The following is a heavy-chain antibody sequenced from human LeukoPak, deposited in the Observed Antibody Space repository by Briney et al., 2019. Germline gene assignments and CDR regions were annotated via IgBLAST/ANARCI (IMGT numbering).Heavy chain of an antibody. CDR3: ARDNYFYYYMDV. V-gene: IGHV3-48*03. J-gene: IGHJ6*03. CDR1: GVTFSNYE. CDR2: ISNSGSTI. Sequence: PGGSLRLSCAASGVTFSNYEMNWVRQAPGKGLEWISWISNSGSTIYYADSVKGRFTISRDNAKKSLYLQMNSLRGEDTAVYYCARDNYFYYYMDVWGKGTTVTISS.